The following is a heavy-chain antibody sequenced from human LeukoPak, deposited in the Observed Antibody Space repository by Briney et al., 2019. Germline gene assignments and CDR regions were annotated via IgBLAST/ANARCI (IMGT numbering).Heavy chain of an antibody. D-gene: IGHD3-9*01. CDR3: TTYYDILTGLYYFDY. V-gene: IGHV3-15*01. Sequence: PGGSLRLSCAASGFTFSNAWMSWVRQAPGKGRDWDGRIKSKTDGGTTDYAAPVKGRFTISRDDSKNTLYLQMNSLKTEDTAVYYCTTYYDILTGLYYFDYWGQGTLVTVSS. J-gene: IGHJ4*02. CDR1: GFTFSNAW. CDR2: IKSKTDGGTT.